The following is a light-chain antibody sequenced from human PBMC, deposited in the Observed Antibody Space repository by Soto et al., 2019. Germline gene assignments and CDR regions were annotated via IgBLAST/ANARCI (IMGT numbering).Light chain of an antibody. V-gene: IGLV2-14*01. J-gene: IGLJ1*01. CDR1: SSDVGGYKY. Sequence: QSVLTQPASVSGSPGQSITISCTGTSSDVGGYKYVSWYQHHPGKAPKLIIFEVTNRPSGVSNRFSGSKSGNTASLTISGLQAEDEADYYCASSAARSTLWVFGTGTKVTVL. CDR2: EVT. CDR3: ASSAARSTLWV.